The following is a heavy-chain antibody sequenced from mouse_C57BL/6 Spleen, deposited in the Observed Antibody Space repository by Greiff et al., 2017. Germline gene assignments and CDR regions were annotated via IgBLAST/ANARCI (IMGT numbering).Heavy chain of an antibody. CDR2: INPSNGGT. D-gene: IGHD1-1*01. J-gene: IGHJ2*01. Sequence: QVHVKQPGTELVKPGASVKLSCKASGYTFTSYWMQWVKQRPGQGLEWIGNINPSNGGTNYNEKFKSKATMTVDKSSSTAYMQLSSLTSEYSAVYYCARDYYYGSSLYWGQGTTLTVSS. CDR1: GYTFTSYW. V-gene: IGHV1-53*01. CDR3: ARDYYYGSSLY.